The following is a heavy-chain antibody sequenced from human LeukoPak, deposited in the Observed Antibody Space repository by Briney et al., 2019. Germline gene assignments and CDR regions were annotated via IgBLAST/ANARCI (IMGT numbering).Heavy chain of an antibody. CDR2: IIPIFGTA. V-gene: IGHV1-69*13. CDR3: ARVVTWSGYSFYYFDY. CDR1: GGTFSSYA. Sequence: ASVKVSCKASGGTFSSYAISWVRQAPGQGLEWMGGIIPIFGTANYAQKFQGRVTITADESTSTAYMELSSLRSEDTAVYYCARVVTWSGYSFYYFDYWGQETLVTVSS. D-gene: IGHD3-3*01. J-gene: IGHJ4*02.